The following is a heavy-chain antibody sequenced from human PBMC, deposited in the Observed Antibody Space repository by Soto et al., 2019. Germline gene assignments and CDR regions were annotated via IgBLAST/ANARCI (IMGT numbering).Heavy chain of an antibody. CDR1: GVTCSDYY. CDR3: ASGTNGAFFVY. J-gene: IGHJ4*02. CDR2: ISSRSSTI. D-gene: IGHD2-8*01. Sequence: AGGSLRLCCAASGVTCSDYYMSWIRQAPGKGLEWVSYISSRSSTIFYADSVKGRFTISRDNVKNSLYLQMNSLRAEDTAVYYCASGTNGAFFVYWGQGILVTVSS. V-gene: IGHV3-11*01.